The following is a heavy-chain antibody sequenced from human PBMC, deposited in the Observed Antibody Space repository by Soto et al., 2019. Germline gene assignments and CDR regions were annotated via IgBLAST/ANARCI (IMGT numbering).Heavy chain of an antibody. CDR1: GYTFTSYG. J-gene: IGHJ4*02. D-gene: IGHD6-6*01. CDR3: ARDTRGAARWAGVDY. Sequence: QVPLVQSGAEVKKPGASVKVSCKASGYTFTSYGISWVRQAPGQGLEWMGWISAYNGNTNYAQKLQGRVSMTTDTSTSTAYMELRSLRSDDTAVDYCARDTRGAARWAGVDYWGQGTLVTVSS. CDR2: ISAYNGNT. V-gene: IGHV1-18*04.